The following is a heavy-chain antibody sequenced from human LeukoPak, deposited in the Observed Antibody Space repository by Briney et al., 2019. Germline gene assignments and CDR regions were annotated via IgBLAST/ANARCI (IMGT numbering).Heavy chain of an antibody. CDR2: IYYSGST. J-gene: IGHJ6*02. Sequence: SETLSLTCTVSGGSISSSSYYWGWIRQPPGKGLEWIGSIYYSGSTYYNPSLKSRVTISADTSKNQLSLKLSSVTAADTAVYYCTRQEAATATSFYGMDVWGLGTTVTVSS. CDR1: GGSISSSSYY. D-gene: IGHD2-21*02. CDR3: TRQEAATATSFYGMDV. V-gene: IGHV4-39*01.